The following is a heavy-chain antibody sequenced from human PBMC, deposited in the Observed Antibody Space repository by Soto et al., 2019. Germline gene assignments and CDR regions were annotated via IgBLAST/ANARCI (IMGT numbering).Heavy chain of an antibody. V-gene: IGHV4-59*01. D-gene: IGHD3-22*01. CDR1: GVSLSSYY. J-gene: IGHJ4*02. Sequence: SETLFLTCSVSGVSLSSYYWSWIRQPPGKGLEWIGYIYYSGSTNYNPSLKSRVTISVDTSKNQFSLKLSSVTAADTAVYYCAREVGDYYDSSGYYYLDYWGQGTLVTVSS. CDR2: IYYSGST. CDR3: AREVGDYYDSSGYYYLDY.